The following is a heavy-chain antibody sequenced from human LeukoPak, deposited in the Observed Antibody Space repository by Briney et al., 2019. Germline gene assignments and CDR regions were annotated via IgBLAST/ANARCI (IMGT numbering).Heavy chain of an antibody. Sequence: GGSLRLSRAASGFTFDDYAMHWVRQAPGKGLEWVSGISWNSGSIGYADSVKGRFTISRDNAKNSLYLQMNSLRAEDTALYYCAKDRLDSGSYYFDYWGQGTLSPSPQ. V-gene: IGHV3-9*01. D-gene: IGHD1-26*01. CDR2: ISWNSGSI. J-gene: IGHJ4*02. CDR1: GFTFDDYA. CDR3: AKDRLDSGSYYFDY.